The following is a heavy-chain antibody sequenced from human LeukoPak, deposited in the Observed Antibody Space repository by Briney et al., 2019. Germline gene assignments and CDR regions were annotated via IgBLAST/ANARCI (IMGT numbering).Heavy chain of an antibody. D-gene: IGHD6-19*01. V-gene: IGHV4-34*01. CDR1: GGSFSGYY. Sequence: PSETLSLTCAVYGGSFSGYYWSWIRQPPGKGLEWIGEINHSGSTNYNPSLKSRVTISVDTSKNQFSLKLSSVTAAGTAVYYCASTGYSSGWYRYWGQGTLVTVSS. J-gene: IGHJ4*02. CDR2: INHSGST. CDR3: ASTGYSSGWYRY.